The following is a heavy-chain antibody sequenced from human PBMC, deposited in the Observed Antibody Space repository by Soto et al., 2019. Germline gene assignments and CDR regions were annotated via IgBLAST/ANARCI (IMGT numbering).Heavy chain of an antibody. V-gene: IGHV1-46*01. CDR3: AREPPGDDFWSGYYYYYGMDV. Sequence: QVQLVQSGAEVKKPGASVKVSCKASGYTFTSYYMHWVRQAPGQGLEWMGIINPSGGSTSYAQKFQGRVTRTRDTSTSTVYMELSSLRSEDTAVYYCAREPPGDDFWSGYYYYYGMDVWAKGPRSPSP. D-gene: IGHD3-3*01. CDR2: INPSGGST. CDR1: GYTFTSYY. J-gene: IGHJ6*02.